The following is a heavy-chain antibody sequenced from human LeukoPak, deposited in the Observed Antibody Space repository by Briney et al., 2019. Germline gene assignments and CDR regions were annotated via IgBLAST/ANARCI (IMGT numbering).Heavy chain of an antibody. J-gene: IGHJ6*03. CDR2: IYYSGTT. Sequence: PSETLSLTCTVSGGSISSSDYYWGWIRHPPGKGLEWIASIYYSGTTHYNPSLKSRVTMSVDTSKNQFSLKLSSVTAADTAVYYCAGETDGFWGDYYYYYYMDVWGKGTTVTVSS. CDR3: AGETDGFWGDYYYYYYMDV. CDR1: GGSISSSDYY. V-gene: IGHV4-39*07. D-gene: IGHD3-10*01.